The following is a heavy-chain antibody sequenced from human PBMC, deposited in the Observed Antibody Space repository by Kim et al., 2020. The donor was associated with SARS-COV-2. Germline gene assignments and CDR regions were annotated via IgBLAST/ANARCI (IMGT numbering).Heavy chain of an antibody. Sequence: SETLSLTCAVYGGSFSGYYWSWIRQPPGKGLEWIGEINHSGSTNYNPSLKSRVTISVDTSKNQFSLKLSSVTAADTAVYYCARMNGQRMITFGGVIVNRWFDPWGQGTLVTVSS. CDR1: GGSFSGYY. CDR2: INHSGST. J-gene: IGHJ5*02. V-gene: IGHV4-34*01. CDR3: ARMNGQRMITFGGVIVNRWFDP. D-gene: IGHD3-16*02.